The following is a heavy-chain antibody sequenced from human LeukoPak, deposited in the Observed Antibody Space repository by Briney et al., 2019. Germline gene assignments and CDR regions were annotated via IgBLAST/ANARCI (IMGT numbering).Heavy chain of an antibody. CDR1: GFTFSSYS. Sequence: GSLRLSCAASGFTFSSYSMNWVRQAPGKGLEWVSYISSSSSTIYYADSVKGRFTISRDNAKNSLYLQTNSLRAEDTAVYYCARCGVWSGYPALPWESYGMDVWGQGTTVTVSS. CDR2: ISSSSSTI. CDR3: ARCGVWSGYPALPWESYGMDV. D-gene: IGHD3-3*01. V-gene: IGHV3-48*01. J-gene: IGHJ6*02.